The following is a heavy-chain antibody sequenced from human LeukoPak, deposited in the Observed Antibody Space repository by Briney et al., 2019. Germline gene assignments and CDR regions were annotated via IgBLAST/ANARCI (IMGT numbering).Heavy chain of an antibody. Sequence: GGSLRLSCAAPGFTFSSYAMSWVRQAPGKGLEWVSAISGSGGSTYYADSVKGRFTISRDNSKNTLYLQMNSLRAEDTAVYYCAKLGSSGPNGIDYWGQGTLVTVSS. J-gene: IGHJ4*02. D-gene: IGHD6-19*01. CDR2: ISGSGGST. V-gene: IGHV3-23*01. CDR1: GFTFSSYA. CDR3: AKLGSSGPNGIDY.